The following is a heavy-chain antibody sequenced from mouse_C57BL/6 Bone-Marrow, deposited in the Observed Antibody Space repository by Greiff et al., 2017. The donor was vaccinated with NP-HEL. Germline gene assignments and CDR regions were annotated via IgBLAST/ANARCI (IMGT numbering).Heavy chain of an antibody. Sequence: QVQLQQPGAELVMPGASVKLSCKASGYTFTSYWMHWVKQRPGQGLEWIGEIDPSDSYTNYNQKFKGKSTLTVDKSSSTAYMQLSSLTSEDTAVYYCARSPSLGRRFAYWGQGTLVTVSA. D-gene: IGHD4-1*01. V-gene: IGHV1-69*01. CDR3: ARSPSLGRRFAY. CDR1: GYTFTSYW. CDR2: IDPSDSYT. J-gene: IGHJ3*01.